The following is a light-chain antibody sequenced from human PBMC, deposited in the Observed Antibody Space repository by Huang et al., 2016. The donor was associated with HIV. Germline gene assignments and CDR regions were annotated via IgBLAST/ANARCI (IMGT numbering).Light chain of an antibody. V-gene: IGKV4-1*01. Sequence: DIVMTQSPDSLAVSLGERATINCKSSQSFLDSSNNKNYLAWYQQKPGQPPNLLIYWASTREAGVPDRFRGSGSGTDFTLSISSLQAEDVAVYYCQQYSNARTFGQGTKVEIK. CDR3: QQYSNART. J-gene: IGKJ1*01. CDR2: WAS. CDR1: QSFLDSSNNKNY.